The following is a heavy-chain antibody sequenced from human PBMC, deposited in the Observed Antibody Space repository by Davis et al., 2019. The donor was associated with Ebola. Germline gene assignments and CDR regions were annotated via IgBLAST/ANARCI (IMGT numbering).Heavy chain of an antibody. V-gene: IGHV1-8*01. J-gene: IGHJ6*04. D-gene: IGHD6-6*01. CDR3: ARAGIAACRTENRAYGMDV. Sequence: AASVKVSCKASGYTFTSYDINWVRQATGQGLEWMGWMNPNSGNTGYAQKFQGRVTMTRNTSISTAYMELSSLRSEDTAVYYCARAGIAACRTENRAYGMDVWGKGTTVTVSS. CDR1: GYTFTSYD. CDR2: MNPNSGNT.